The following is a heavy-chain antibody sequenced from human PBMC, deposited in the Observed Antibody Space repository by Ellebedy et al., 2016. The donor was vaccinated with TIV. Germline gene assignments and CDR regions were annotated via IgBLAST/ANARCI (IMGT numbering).Heavy chain of an antibody. D-gene: IGHD1-1*01. Sequence: ASVKVSCKASGYTFTTYHIHWVRQAPGQGPEWMGVINPSAGSASYAQKFQDRVTMTWDTSATTVYMELSSLRSDDTAVYYCARLQHSCDCCGYWGQGTLVTVSS. V-gene: IGHV1-46*03. CDR2: INPSAGSA. CDR1: GYTFTTYH. J-gene: IGHJ4*02. CDR3: ARLQHSCDCCGY.